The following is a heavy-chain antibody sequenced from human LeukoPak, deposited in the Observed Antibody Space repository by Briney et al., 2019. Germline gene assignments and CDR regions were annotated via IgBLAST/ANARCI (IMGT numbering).Heavy chain of an antibody. CDR2: IYYSGST. D-gene: IGHD3-10*01. V-gene: IGHV4-59*01. Sequence: SETLSLTCTVSGGSISSYYWSWIRQPPGKGLEWIGYIYYSGSTNYNPSLKSRVTISVDTSKNQFSLKLSSVTAADTAVYYCARVSMVRGGGYYYGMDVRGQGTTVTVSS. J-gene: IGHJ6*02. CDR1: GGSISSYY. CDR3: ARVSMVRGGGYYYGMDV.